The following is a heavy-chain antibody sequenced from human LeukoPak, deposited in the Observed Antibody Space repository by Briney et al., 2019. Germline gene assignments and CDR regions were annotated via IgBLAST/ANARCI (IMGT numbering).Heavy chain of an antibody. CDR1: GFTFSSYG. Sequence: PGGSLRLSCAASGFTFSSYGMHWVRQAPGKGLEWVAVISYDGSNKYYADSVKGRFTISRDNSKNTLYLQMNSLRAEDTAVYYCAKDLQRRIVVVVAAGRTTVVKYFQHWGQGTLVTVSS. D-gene: IGHD2-15*01. CDR2: ISYDGSNK. V-gene: IGHV3-30*18. CDR3: AKDLQRRIVVVVAAGRTTVVKYFQH. J-gene: IGHJ1*01.